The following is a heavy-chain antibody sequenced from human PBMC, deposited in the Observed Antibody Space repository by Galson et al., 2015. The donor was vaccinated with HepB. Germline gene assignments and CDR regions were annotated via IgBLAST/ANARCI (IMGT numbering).Heavy chain of an antibody. V-gene: IGHV3-30*18. CDR2: ISYDGSNK. D-gene: IGHD3-3*01. CDR3: AKDGVRFLEWEYYFDY. CDR1: GFTFSSYG. J-gene: IGHJ4*02. Sequence: SLRLSCAASGFTFSSYGMHWVRQAPGKGLEWVALISYDGSNKYYADSVKGRFTISRNNSKNTLYLQMNSLRAEDTAVYYCAKDGVRFLEWEYYFDYWGQGTLVTVSS.